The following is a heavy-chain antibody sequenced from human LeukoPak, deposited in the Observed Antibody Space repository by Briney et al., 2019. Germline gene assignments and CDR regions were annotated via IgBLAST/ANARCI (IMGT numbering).Heavy chain of an antibody. V-gene: IGHV4-39*07. Sequence: SETLSLTCTVSGGSISSYYWSWIRQPPGKGLEWIGSIYYSGSTYYNPSLKSRVTISVDTSKNQFSLKLSSVTAAYTAVYYCARDPFCSGGSCSWFDPWGQGTLVTVSS. J-gene: IGHJ5*02. CDR3: ARDPFCSGGSCSWFDP. CDR2: IYYSGST. D-gene: IGHD2-15*01. CDR1: GGSISSYY.